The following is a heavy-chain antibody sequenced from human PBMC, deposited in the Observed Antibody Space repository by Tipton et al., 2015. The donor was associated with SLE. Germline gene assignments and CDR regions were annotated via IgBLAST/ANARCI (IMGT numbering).Heavy chain of an antibody. J-gene: IGHJ5*02. CDR1: GGSISSSSYY. Sequence: TLSLTCTVSGGSISSSSYYWGWIRQPPGKGLEWIGNIHYSGNTYCNPSLKSRVTISVDTSKNQFSLKLSSVTAADTAVYYCARHPDFWSGQRWFDPWGQGTLVTVSS. CDR3: ARHPDFWSGQRWFDP. D-gene: IGHD3-3*01. CDR2: IHYSGNT. V-gene: IGHV4-39*01.